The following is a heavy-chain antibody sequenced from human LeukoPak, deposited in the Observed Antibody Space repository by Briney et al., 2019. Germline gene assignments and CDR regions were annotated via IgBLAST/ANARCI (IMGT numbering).Heavy chain of an antibody. V-gene: IGHV3-74*01. CDR3: ARDRGHVPDY. D-gene: IGHD5-12*01. J-gene: IGHJ4*02. Sequence: GGSLRLSCVASGFTFSSYWMHWVRQGPGKGLVWVSLINSDGSSTTYADSVKGRFTISRDNARDTLYLQMNSLRAEDTAVYYCARDRGHVPDYWGQGTLVTVSS. CDR1: GFTFSSYW. CDR2: INSDGSST.